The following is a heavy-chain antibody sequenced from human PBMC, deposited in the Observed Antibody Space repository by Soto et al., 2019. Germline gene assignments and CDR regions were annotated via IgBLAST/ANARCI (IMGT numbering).Heavy chain of an antibody. V-gene: IGHV3-11*01. D-gene: IGHD6-19*01. CDR2: ISSSGSTI. J-gene: IGHJ4*02. Sequence: GGSLRLSCAASGFTFSDYYMSWIRRAPGKGLEWLSHISSSGSTISYADSVKGRFTFSRDNAKNSLYLQMNSLRVEDTAVYYCARFRQFTTSSAHFDYWGQGTLVTVSS. CDR3: ARFRQFTTSSAHFDY. CDR1: GFTFSDYY.